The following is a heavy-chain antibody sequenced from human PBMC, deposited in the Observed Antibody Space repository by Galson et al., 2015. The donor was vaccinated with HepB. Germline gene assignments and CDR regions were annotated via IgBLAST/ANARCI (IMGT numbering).Heavy chain of an antibody. D-gene: IGHD6-19*01. J-gene: IGHJ2*01. CDR1: GFTVSSNY. CDR2: IYSGGST. CDR3: ARDGGSGWPNWYFDL. Sequence: SLRLSCAASGFTVSSNYMRWVRQAPGKGLEWVSVIYSGGSTYYADSVKGRFTISRDNSKNTLYLQMNSLRAEDTAVYYRARDGGSGWPNWYFDLWGRGTLVTVSS. V-gene: IGHV3-66*02.